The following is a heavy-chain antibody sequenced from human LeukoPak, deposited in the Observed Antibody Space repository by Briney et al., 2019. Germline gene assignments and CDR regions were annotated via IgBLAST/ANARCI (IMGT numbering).Heavy chain of an antibody. V-gene: IGHV3-21*01. Sequence: GGSLRLSCVASGFTFSNYDMNWVRQAPGKGLEWVSFISSSSSYIYYADSVKGRFTISRDNAKKSLYLQMNSLRAEDTAVYYCARVNHDSSGYQFYYYYYYMDVWGKGTTVTISS. J-gene: IGHJ6*03. CDR3: ARVNHDSSGYQFYYYYYYMDV. D-gene: IGHD3-22*01. CDR1: GFTFSNYD. CDR2: ISSSSSYI.